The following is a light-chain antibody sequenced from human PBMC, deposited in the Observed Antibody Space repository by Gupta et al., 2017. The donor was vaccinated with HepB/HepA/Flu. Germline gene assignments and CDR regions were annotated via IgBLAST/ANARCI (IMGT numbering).Light chain of an antibody. V-gene: IGKV3-11*01. CDR1: ENIDTS. Sequence: LLTQSPTTLSLSPGGRATLSCRASENIDTSLAWYHQRPGQAPRLLLYDVSNRAIGVPARFSGRGSGTDFTLIIDTLQPEDLGLYYCQHRLSWPLTFVGGTKVGI. CDR2: DVS. J-gene: IGKJ4*01. CDR3: QHRLSWPLT.